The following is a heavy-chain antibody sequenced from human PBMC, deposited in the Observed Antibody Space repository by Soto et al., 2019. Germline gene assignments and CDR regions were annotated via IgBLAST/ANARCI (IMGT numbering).Heavy chain of an antibody. Sequence: GGSLRLSCAASGFTFSSYGMHWVRQAPGKGLEWVAVISYDGSNKYYADSVKGRFTISRDNSKNTLYLQMNSLRAEDTAVYYCAKDRSSSGYYYYYGMDVWGQGTTVTVSS. CDR1: GFTFSSYG. CDR2: ISYDGSNK. D-gene: IGHD6-19*01. V-gene: IGHV3-30*18. CDR3: AKDRSSSGYYYYYGMDV. J-gene: IGHJ6*02.